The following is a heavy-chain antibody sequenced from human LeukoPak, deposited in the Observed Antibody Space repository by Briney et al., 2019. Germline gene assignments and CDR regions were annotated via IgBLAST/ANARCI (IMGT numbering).Heavy chain of an antibody. J-gene: IGHJ4*02. V-gene: IGHV1-18*01. CDR3: ARTPYYCSSTSCYYFDY. CDR1: GYTFTSYG. D-gene: IGHD2-2*01. Sequence: ASVKVSCKASGYTFTSYGISWVRQAPGQGLEWMGWISAYNGNTNYAQKLQGRVTMTTDTSTSTAYMELRSLRSDDTAVYYCARTPYYCSSTSCYYFDYWGQXTXVXVXS. CDR2: ISAYNGNT.